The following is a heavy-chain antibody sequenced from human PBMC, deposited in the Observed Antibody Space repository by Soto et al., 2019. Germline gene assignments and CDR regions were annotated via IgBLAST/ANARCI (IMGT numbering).Heavy chain of an antibody. J-gene: IGHJ3*02. D-gene: IGHD2-2*01. Sequence: GASVKVSCKASGYTFTSYGISWVRQAPGQGLEWMGWISAYNGNTNYAQKLQGRVTMTTDTSTSTAYMELRSLRSDDTAVYYCARDCSSTSCYGPTSDIWGQGTMVTVSS. CDR1: GYTFTSYG. V-gene: IGHV1-18*01. CDR3: ARDCSSTSCYGPTSDI. CDR2: ISAYNGNT.